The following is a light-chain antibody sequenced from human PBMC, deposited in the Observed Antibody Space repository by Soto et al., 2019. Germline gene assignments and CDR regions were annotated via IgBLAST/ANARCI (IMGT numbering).Light chain of an antibody. CDR1: SSDVGSYNL. J-gene: IGLJ1*01. V-gene: IGLV2-23*02. CDR3: CSYAGTYSYV. Sequence: QSVLTQPGSVSGSPGQSITISCTGTSSDVGSYNLVSWYQQDPGEAPKLRIYEVRNRPSGVPDRFSGSKSGNTASLTISGLQAEDEADYYCCSYAGTYSYVFGTGPKVTVL. CDR2: EVR.